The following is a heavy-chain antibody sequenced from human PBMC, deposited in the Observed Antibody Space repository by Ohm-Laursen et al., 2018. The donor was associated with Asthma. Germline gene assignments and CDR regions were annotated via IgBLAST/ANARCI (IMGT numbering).Heavy chain of an antibody. Sequence: SLRLSCAASGFTVSSNYMSWVRQAPGKGLESVAFMSNDGSGNYNADSVKGRFSISRDTSKNSLYLQMNSLRAEDTAVYYCARDVGRSGTYWGNGYSYGLDVWGLGTTATVS. J-gene: IGHJ6*02. CDR2: MSNDGSGN. CDR3: ARDVGRSGTYWGNGYSYGLDV. CDR1: GFTVSSNY. D-gene: IGHD1-26*01. V-gene: IGHV3-30*03.